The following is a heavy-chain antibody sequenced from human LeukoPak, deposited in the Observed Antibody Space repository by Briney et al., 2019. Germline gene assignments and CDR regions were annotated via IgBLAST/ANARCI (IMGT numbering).Heavy chain of an antibody. Sequence: SVKVSCKSSGGTFSSYALSWVRQAPGQGLEWMGGFIPIFGRVNYARKFQGRVTITTDEPTSTAYMELRSLRSEDTAVYFCARGVFGADDVFDIWGQGTMVTVSS. J-gene: IGHJ3*02. CDR1: GGTFSSYA. CDR3: ARGVFGADDVFDI. V-gene: IGHV1-69*05. D-gene: IGHD3-10*01. CDR2: FIPIFGRV.